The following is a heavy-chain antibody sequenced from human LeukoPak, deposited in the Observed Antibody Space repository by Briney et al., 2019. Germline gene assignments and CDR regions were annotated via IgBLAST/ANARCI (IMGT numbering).Heavy chain of an antibody. J-gene: IGHJ4*02. D-gene: IGHD6-13*01. CDR1: GFTFSSYA. CDR2: ISGSGGST. V-gene: IGHV3-23*01. Sequence: GGSLRLSCAASGFTFSSYAMSWVRQAPGKGLEWVSAISGSGGSTYYADSVKGRFTISRDNAKNTLYLQMNSLRAEDTAVYYCAREQQLSSTMGSWGQGTLVTVSS. CDR3: AREQQLSSTMGS.